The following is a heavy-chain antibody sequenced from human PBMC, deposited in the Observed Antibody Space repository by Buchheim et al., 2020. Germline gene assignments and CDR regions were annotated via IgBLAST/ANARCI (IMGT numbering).Heavy chain of an antibody. J-gene: IGHJ4*02. CDR3: ARDRPFFLIVGENYLDY. Sequence: QLQLQESGPGLVKPSETLSLTCTVSGGSISSSSYYWGWIRQPPGKGLEWIGSIYYSGSTYYNPSLKSRVTISVDTSKNQFSLKLSSVTAADTAVYYCARDRPFFLIVGENYLDYWGQGTL. V-gene: IGHV4-39*07. CDR2: IYYSGST. CDR1: GGSISSSSYY. D-gene: IGHD1-26*01.